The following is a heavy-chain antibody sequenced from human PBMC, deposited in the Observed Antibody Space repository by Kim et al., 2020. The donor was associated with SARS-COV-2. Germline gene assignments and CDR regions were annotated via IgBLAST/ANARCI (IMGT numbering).Heavy chain of an antibody. V-gene: IGHV1-2*06. CDR2: INPNSGGT. Sequence: ASVKVSCKASGYTFTGYYMHWVRQAPGQGLEWMGRINPNSGGTNYAQKFQGRVTMTRDTSISTAYMELSRLRSDDTAVYYCARVGAGYSSIGRQLIDYWGQGTLVTVSS. CDR3: ARVGAGYSSIGRQLIDY. D-gene: IGHD6-13*01. J-gene: IGHJ4*02. CDR1: GYTFTGYY.